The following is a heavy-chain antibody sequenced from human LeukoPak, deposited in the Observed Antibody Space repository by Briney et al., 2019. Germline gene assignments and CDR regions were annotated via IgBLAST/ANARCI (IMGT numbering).Heavy chain of an antibody. CDR1: GGSFSGYY. CDR3: ARRKGTGYYYDSSGYWDY. CDR2: INHSGST. J-gene: IGHJ4*02. V-gene: IGHV4-34*01. D-gene: IGHD3-22*01. Sequence: PSETLSLTCAVYGGSFSGYYWSWIRQPPGKGLEWIGEINHSGSTNYNPSLKSRVTISVDTSKNQFSLKLSSVTAADTAVYYCARRKGTGYYYDSSGYWDYWGQGTLVTVSS.